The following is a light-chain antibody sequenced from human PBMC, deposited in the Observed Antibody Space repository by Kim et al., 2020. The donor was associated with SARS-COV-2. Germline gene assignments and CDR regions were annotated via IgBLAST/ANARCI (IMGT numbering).Light chain of an antibody. CDR1: SSDVGGYNY. Sequence: PGHSTTLSCTGTSSDVGGYNYVSWYQQHPGKAPKLMIDDVSKRPSGVSNRFSGSKSGNTASLTISGLQAEDEADYYCSSYTSSSRVFGGGTKLTVL. V-gene: IGLV2-14*04. CDR3: SSYTSSSRV. J-gene: IGLJ3*02. CDR2: DVS.